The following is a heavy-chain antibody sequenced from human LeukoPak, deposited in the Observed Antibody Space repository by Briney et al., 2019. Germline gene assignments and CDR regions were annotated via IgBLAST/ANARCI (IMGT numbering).Heavy chain of an antibody. Sequence: SETLSPTCTVSGGSLSSGDYYWSWIRRHPVKGLEWLGNIYYTGTTYYNPSLRSRLTISRDTSKNQFFLKLTSVTAADTAVYYCAKALDPWGQGTLVTVSS. CDR2: IYYTGTT. CDR1: GGSLSSGDYY. V-gene: IGHV4-31*03. J-gene: IGHJ5*02. CDR3: AKALDP. D-gene: IGHD1-1*01.